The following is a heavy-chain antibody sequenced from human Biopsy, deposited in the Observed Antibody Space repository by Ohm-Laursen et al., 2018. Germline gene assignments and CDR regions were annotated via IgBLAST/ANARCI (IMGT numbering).Heavy chain of an antibody. CDR3: ARMDCSGGSCHYYSYGMDV. J-gene: IGHJ6*02. CDR1: GVSITAYY. Sequence: TLSLTCTVSGVSITAYYWSWIRQPPGKGLECIGNIHHSGSTNYNPSLKSRPTISVDTTKNQFSRKLSSVTAADTAVYYCARMDCSGGSCHYYSYGMDVWGQGTTVTVSS. CDR2: IHHSGST. D-gene: IGHD2-15*01. V-gene: IGHV4-4*09.